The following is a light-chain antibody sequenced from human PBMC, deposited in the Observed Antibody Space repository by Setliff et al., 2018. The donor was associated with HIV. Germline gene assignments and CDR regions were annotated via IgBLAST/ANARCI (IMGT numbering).Light chain of an antibody. CDR3: SSYTSSSTLYV. J-gene: IGLJ1*01. Sequence: ALTQPASVSGSPGQSITISCTGTSRDVGGYNYVSWYQQHPGKAPKLMIYEVSTRPSGVSNRFSGSKSGNTASLTISGLQAEDEADYYCSSYTSSSTLYVFGTGTKVTVL. V-gene: IGLV2-14*01. CDR2: EVS. CDR1: SRDVGGYNY.